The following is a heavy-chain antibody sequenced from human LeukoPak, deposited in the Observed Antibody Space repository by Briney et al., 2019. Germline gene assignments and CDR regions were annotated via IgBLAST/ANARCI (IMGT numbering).Heavy chain of an antibody. D-gene: IGHD6-13*01. CDR2: ISWDGGST. V-gene: IGHV3-43*01. J-gene: IGHJ5*02. CDR1: GFTFDDYT. CDR3: AKDKSRIAAAGDFDP. Sequence: PGGSLRLSCAASGFTFDDYTMHWVRQAPGKGLEWVSLISWDGGSTYYADSVKGRFTISRDNSKNSLYLQMNSLRTEDTALYYCAKDKSRIAAAGDFDPWGQGTLVTVSS.